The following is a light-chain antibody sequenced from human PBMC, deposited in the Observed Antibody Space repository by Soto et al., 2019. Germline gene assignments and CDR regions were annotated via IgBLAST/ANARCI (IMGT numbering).Light chain of an antibody. CDR3: SSYTSSNSYV. Sequence: QSVLTQPASVSGSPGQSITISCTGTSSDVGGYNYVSWYQQHPGKAPKLIIYDVSDRPSGVSNRFSGSKSGNTASPTISGLQAEDEADYYCSSYTSSNSYVFGTGTKSPS. V-gene: IGLV2-14*01. J-gene: IGLJ1*01. CDR1: SSDVGGYNY. CDR2: DVS.